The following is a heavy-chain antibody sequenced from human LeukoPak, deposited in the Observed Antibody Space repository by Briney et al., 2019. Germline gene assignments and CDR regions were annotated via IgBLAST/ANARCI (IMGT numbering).Heavy chain of an antibody. J-gene: IGHJ4*02. Sequence: SETLSLTCAVSGGSISSSNWWSWVRQPPGKGLEWIGEIYHSGSTNYNPSLKSRVTISVDKSKNQFSLKLSSVTAADTAVYYCARDPQDCSGGSCYSDWGQGTLVTVSS. D-gene: IGHD2-15*01. CDR2: IYHSGST. CDR3: ARDPQDCSGGSCYSD. CDR1: GGSISSSNW. V-gene: IGHV4-4*02.